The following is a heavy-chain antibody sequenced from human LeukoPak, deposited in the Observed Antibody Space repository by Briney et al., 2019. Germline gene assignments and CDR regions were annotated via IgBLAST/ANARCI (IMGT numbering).Heavy chain of an antibody. CDR2: IYYSGST. Sequence: SETLSLTCTVSGGSISSGDYYWSWIRQPPGKGLEWIGYIYYSGSTYYNPSLKSRVTISVDTSKNQFSLKLSSVTAADTAVYYLAGETYFYGSGRPGAFDNLGQGAMVTVSS. V-gene: IGHV4-30-4*01. J-gene: IGHJ3*02. D-gene: IGHD3-10*01. CDR1: GGSISSGDYY. CDR3: AGETYFYGSGRPGAFDN.